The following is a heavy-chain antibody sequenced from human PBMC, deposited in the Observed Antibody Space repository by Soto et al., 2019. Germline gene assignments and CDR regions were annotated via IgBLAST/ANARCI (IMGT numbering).Heavy chain of an antibody. J-gene: IGHJ4*02. CDR1: GFTFSDYY. Sequence: LRLSCAASGFTFSDYYMSWIRQAPGKGLEWVSYISSSSSYTNYADSVKGRFTISRDNAKNSLYLQMNSLRAEDTAVYYCARGAAAVPYYFDYWGQGTLVTV. CDR3: ARGAAAVPYYFDY. D-gene: IGHD6-13*01. V-gene: IGHV3-11*06. CDR2: ISSSSSYT.